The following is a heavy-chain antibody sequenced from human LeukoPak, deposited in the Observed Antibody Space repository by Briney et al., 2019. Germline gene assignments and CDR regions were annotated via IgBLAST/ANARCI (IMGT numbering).Heavy chain of an antibody. J-gene: IGHJ4*02. V-gene: IGHV1-46*01. D-gene: IGHD3-10*01. CDR2: INPDGIST. CDR1: GNTFTYYY. Sequence: ASVTVSCKASGNTFTYYYVHWVRQAPGQGLEWLGLINPDGISTNYAQRSQGRVTMTRDTSTGTVYMELSSLISDDTALYYCVREFRGGYFDYWGQGTLVTVSS. CDR3: VREFRGGYFDY.